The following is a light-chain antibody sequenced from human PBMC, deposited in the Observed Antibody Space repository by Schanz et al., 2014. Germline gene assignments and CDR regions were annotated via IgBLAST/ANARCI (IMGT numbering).Light chain of an antibody. CDR3: QSFDSSLTL. J-gene: IGLJ2*01. Sequence: QSALTQPPSASGSPGQSVTISCTGTSSDVGGYNYVSWYQQHPGKAPKLMIFDVNQRPSGVPDRFSGSKSGNTASLTVSGLQAEDEADYYCQSFDSSLTLFGGGTKLTVL. CDR2: DVN. V-gene: IGLV2-8*01. CDR1: SSDVGGYNY.